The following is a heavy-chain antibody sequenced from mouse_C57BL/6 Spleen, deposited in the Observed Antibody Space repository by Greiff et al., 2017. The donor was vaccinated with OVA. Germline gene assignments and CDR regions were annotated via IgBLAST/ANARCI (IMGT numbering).Heavy chain of an antibody. CDR2: IYPGGGGT. D-gene: IGHD1-1*01. Sequence: VQLQQSGAELVKPGASVKMSCKASGYTFTSYWITWVKQRPGQGLEWIGDIYPGGGGTNYNEKFKSKATLTVDTSSSTAYMQLSSLTSEDSAVYYCATFITTVVATDWYFDVWGTGTTVTVSS. CDR1: GYTFTSYW. CDR3: ATFITTVVATDWYFDV. V-gene: IGHV1-55*01. J-gene: IGHJ1*03.